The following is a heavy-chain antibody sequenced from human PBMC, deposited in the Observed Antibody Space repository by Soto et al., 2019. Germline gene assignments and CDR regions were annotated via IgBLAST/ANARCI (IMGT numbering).Heavy chain of an antibody. Sequence: ASVKFSCKVSGGTFSTYAISWVRQAPGQGLEWMGGIIPIFNTPKYAQRFQGRVTITADKSTSTVHMELSSLRTEDTAVYYCARQTVNSGWHYGNWFDPWGQGTLVTVSS. CDR3: ARQTVNSGWHYGNWFDP. CDR1: GGTFSTYA. D-gene: IGHD6-19*01. V-gene: IGHV1-69*06. CDR2: IIPIFNTP. J-gene: IGHJ5*02.